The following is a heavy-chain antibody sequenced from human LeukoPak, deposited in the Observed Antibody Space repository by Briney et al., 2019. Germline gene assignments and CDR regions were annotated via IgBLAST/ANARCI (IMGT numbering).Heavy chain of an antibody. V-gene: IGHV3-48*01. Sequence: HRGESLKISCAASGFTFSRYAMNWVRQAPGKGLEWISYISASSSTIYYADSVKGRFTSSRDNAKNSLYLQMNSLRAEDTAVYYCSRELYTEVDWWGQGTLVTVSS. CDR3: SRELYTEVDW. J-gene: IGHJ4*02. CDR1: GFTFSRYA. CDR2: ISASSSTI. D-gene: IGHD2-15*01.